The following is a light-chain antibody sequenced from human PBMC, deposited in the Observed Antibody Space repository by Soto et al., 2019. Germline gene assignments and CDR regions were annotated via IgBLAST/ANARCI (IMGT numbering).Light chain of an antibody. J-gene: IGKJ2*01. CDR3: QQYSDWPPEYT. CDR2: GVS. CDR1: QSVGSK. Sequence: EIVLTQSPATLSVSLGEGATLSCRASQSVGSKLAWYQQKPGQAHRLLIFGVSTRANGVPARFSGSGSGTDFSLTIRSLESEDFAVYYCQQYSDWPPEYTFGQGTKLDIK. V-gene: IGKV3-15*01.